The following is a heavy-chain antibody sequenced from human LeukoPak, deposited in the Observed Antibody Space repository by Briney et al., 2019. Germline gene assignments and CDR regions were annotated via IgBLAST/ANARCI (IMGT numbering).Heavy chain of an antibody. D-gene: IGHD1-14*01. J-gene: IGHJ4*02. Sequence: GGSLRLSCAASGFTFSSYWMNWVRQAPGKGLEWVANIKQDGSEKYYVDSVKGRFTISRDNAKSSLHLQMNSLRAEDTAVYYCARGSGKYARFDSWGKGTLVTVSS. CDR1: GFTFSSYW. V-gene: IGHV3-7*05. CDR2: IKQDGSEK. CDR3: ARGSGKYARFDS.